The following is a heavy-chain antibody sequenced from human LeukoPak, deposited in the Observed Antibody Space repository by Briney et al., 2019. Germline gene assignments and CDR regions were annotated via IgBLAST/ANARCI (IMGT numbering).Heavy chain of an antibody. CDR1: GGSISSSNFY. CDR3: ARHYGP. CDR2: IYYSGNT. D-gene: IGHD3-10*01. Sequence: SETLSLTCTVSGGSISSSNFYWGWIRQPPGMGLEWIGSIYYSGNTYYKSSLKSRVTITLDTSKNQFSLKLNSVTAADTAMYYCARHYGPWGQGTLVTVSS. V-gene: IGHV4-39*01. J-gene: IGHJ5*02.